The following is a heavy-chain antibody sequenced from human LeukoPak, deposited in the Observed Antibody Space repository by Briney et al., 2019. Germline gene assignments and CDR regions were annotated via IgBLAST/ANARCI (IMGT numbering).Heavy chain of an antibody. CDR3: ARGLDWFDP. CDR2: IYYSGST. Sequence: SETLSLTCTVSGGSISSSSYYWGWIRQPPGKGLEWIGSIYYSGSTYYNPSLKSRVTISVDTSKNQFSLKLSSVTAADTAVYYCARGLDWFDPWGQGTLVTVSS. V-gene: IGHV4-39*01. J-gene: IGHJ5*02. CDR1: GGSISSSSYY.